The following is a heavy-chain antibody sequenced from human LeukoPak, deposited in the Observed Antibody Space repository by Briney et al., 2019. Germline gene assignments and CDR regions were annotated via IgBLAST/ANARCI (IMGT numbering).Heavy chain of an antibody. CDR1: GGTFSSYA. CDR2: IIPIFGTA. D-gene: IGHD2-2*02. Sequence: ASVKVSCKASGGTFSSYAISWVRQAPGQGLEWMGGIIPIFGTANYAQKFQGRVTITTDESTSTAYMELSSLRSEDTAVYYCATAFRYCSSTSCYTEFLGSYFDYWGQGTLVTVSS. CDR3: ATAFRYCSSTSCYTEFLGSYFDY. J-gene: IGHJ4*02. V-gene: IGHV1-69*05.